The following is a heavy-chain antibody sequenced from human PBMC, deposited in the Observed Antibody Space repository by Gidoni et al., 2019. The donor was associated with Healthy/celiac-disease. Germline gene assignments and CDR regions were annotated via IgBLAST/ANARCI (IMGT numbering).Heavy chain of an antibody. J-gene: IGHJ5*02. CDR2: VNHSGST. D-gene: IGHD1-7*01. Sequence: QVQLQQWGAGLLKPSETLSLTCAVYGGSFSGYYWNWIRQTPGKVLEWIGEVNHSGSTNYNPSLKSRVTISVDPAKNQFALNRSSVTAADTAVYYCARTRALLTGTTRWFDPWGQGTLVTVSS. CDR3: ARTRALLTGTTRWFDP. CDR1: GGSFSGYY. V-gene: IGHV4-34*01.